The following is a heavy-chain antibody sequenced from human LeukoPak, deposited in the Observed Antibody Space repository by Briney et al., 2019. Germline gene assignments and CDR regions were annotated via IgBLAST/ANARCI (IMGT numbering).Heavy chain of an antibody. Sequence: GVSLRLSCAASGFTFSDYYMSWLRRARGKGGEGLSYISTSGSNIYYADSVKGRFNTYRDNAKNSLYLQMNSMRAEDTAVYYRARDPGSYCGGDCGPSVWGQGTTVTVSS. D-gene: IGHD2-21*02. J-gene: IGHJ6*02. V-gene: IGHV3-11*01. CDR1: GFTFSDYY. CDR2: ISTSGSNI. CDR3: ARDPGSYCGGDCGPSV.